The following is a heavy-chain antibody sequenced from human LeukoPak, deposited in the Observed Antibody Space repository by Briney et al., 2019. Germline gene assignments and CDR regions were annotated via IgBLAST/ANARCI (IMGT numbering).Heavy chain of an antibody. J-gene: IGHJ3*02. Sequence: ASVKVSCKASGYTFTSYAISWVRQAPGQGLEWMGWISVHNGNTNYAQKLQGRVTMTTDTSTTTVYMELKSLRSDDTAIYYCARDRLDISHAFGIWGQGTVVTVSS. CDR2: ISVHNGNT. CDR3: ARDRLDISHAFGI. D-gene: IGHD2-2*03. V-gene: IGHV1-18*01. CDR1: GYTFTSYA.